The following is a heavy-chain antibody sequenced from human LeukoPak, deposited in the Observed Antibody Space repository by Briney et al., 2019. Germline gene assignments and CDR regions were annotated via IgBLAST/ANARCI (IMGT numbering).Heavy chain of an antibody. V-gene: IGHV1-18*01. CDR2: ISAYNGYT. CDR1: GYSFTSYG. D-gene: IGHD3-3*01. Sequence: GASVTVSRKASGYSFTSYGINWVRQAPGQGLEWMGWISAYNGYTNYAQKLQGRVTMTTDTSTSTAYMELRSLRSDDTAVYYCGTSPLGVAYYFDYWGQGTLVTVSS. J-gene: IGHJ4*02. CDR3: GTSPLGVAYYFDY.